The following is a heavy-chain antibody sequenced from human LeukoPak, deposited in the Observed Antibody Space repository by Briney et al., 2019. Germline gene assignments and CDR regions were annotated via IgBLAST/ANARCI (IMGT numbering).Heavy chain of an antibody. D-gene: IGHD3-16*01. J-gene: IGHJ4*02. V-gene: IGHV3-23*01. CDR1: GFTFSNYA. CDR3: ATEKGDSPDY. Sequence: GGSLRLSGAASGFTFSNYAMAWVRQAPGKGLEWVSGLSGSGGNTYYADSVKGRFTISRDNPKNTLYLQMNSLRAEDTAVYYCATEKGDSPDYWGQGTLVTVSS. CDR2: LSGSGGNT.